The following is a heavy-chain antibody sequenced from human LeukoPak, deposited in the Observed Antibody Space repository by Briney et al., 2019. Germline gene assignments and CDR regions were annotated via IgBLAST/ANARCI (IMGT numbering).Heavy chain of an antibody. CDR3: TTVRTEVY. CDR2: ISYDGSKK. V-gene: IGHV3-30*03. J-gene: IGHJ4*02. Sequence: GGSLRLSCAASGFTFSSYGMSWVRQAPGKGLEWVAVISYDGSKKDYADSVKGRFTISRDNSKNTLFLQMNSLKTEDTAVYYCTTVRTEVYWGQGALVTVSS. CDR1: GFTFSSYG.